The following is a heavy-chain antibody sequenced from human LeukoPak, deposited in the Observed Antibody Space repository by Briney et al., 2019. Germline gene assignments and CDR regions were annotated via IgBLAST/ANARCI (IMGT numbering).Heavy chain of an antibody. D-gene: IGHD6-19*01. J-gene: IGHJ6*03. CDR1: GLTFSRYS. Sequence: GGSLRLSCAASGLTFSRYSMNWVRQAPGKGLEWVSYISSSSSTIYYADSVKGRFTISRDNSKNTLYLQMNSLRAEDTAVYYCAKWGVAGRDYYYYMDVWGKGTTVTISS. CDR3: AKWGVAGRDYYYYMDV. V-gene: IGHV3-48*01. CDR2: ISSSSSTI.